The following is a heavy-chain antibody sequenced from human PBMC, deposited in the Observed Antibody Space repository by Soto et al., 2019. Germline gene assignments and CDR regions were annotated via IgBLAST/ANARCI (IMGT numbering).Heavy chain of an antibody. Sequence: EVQLVETGGGMIQPGGSLRLSCAVSGSSVSTNYMNWIRQAPGKGLEWVSVLYSDGNTFYADSVKGRFTISRNISKNKVYHQMSGLRGDDTAVDYCARARGGYCSISSCARGFYYFDLDVWGQGTTVTVSS. V-gene: IGHV3-53*02. CDR2: LYSDGNT. CDR3: ARARGGYCSISSCARGFYYFDLDV. J-gene: IGHJ6*02. D-gene: IGHD2-15*01. CDR1: GSSVSTNY.